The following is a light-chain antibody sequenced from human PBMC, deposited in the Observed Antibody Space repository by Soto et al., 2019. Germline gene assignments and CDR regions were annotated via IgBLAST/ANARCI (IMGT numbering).Light chain of an antibody. J-gene: IGKJ1*01. CDR3: QQYGFSPRT. CDR2: GAS. CDR1: QSVTSNY. Sequence: VLTQYARTRSLSPEGKDLLCCRISQSVTSNYLAWYQQKPGQAPRLLINGASSRATGIPDRFSGSGSGTDFTLTISRLEPEDFAVYYCQQYGFSPRTFGQGTKVDNK. V-gene: IGKV3-20*01.